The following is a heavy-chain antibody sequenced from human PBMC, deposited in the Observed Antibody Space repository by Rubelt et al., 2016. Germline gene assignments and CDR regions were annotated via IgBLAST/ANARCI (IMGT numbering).Heavy chain of an antibody. CDR3: ARGGGYCSSTSCYEAWFDP. Sequence: QVQLQESGPGLVKPSETLSLTCTVSGYSISSGYYWGWIRQPPGKGLEDNGSIYHSGSTYYNSSLKSRLTMSVDKSTTRFSLKLSFVTAADTAVYYWARGGGYCSSTSCYEAWFDPWGQGTLVTVSS. J-gene: IGHJ5*02. CDR2: IYHSGST. CDR1: GYSISSGYY. V-gene: IGHV4-38-2*02. D-gene: IGHD2-2*01.